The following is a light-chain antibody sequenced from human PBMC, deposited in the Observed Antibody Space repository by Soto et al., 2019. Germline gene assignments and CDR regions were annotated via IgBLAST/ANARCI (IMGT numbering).Light chain of an antibody. Sequence: EILMTQSPATLSVSPGERATLSCRASQSVSSSLAWYQHKPGRPPRLLIYGASTRATGVPARFSGSGSGTEFTLTISSLEPEDFAVYYCQQRSNWPPGFTFGQGTKLEIK. CDR3: QQRSNWPPGFT. CDR2: GAS. CDR1: QSVSSS. V-gene: IGKV3-15*01. J-gene: IGKJ2*01.